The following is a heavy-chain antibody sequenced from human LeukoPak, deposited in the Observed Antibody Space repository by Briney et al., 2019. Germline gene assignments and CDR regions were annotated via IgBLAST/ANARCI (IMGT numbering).Heavy chain of an antibody. D-gene: IGHD1-26*01. V-gene: IGHV1-2*02. J-gene: IGHJ4*02. CDR2: INPKSGGT. CDR1: GYTFINYY. CDR3: VPSANYYYFDY. Sequence: ASVEVSCKASGYTFINYYMHWVRQGPGLGFEWMGWINPKSGGTSYPQKFQGRLTMTRDTSISTAYMELSRLGSDDTAVYYCVPSANYYYFDYWGQGTLVTVSS.